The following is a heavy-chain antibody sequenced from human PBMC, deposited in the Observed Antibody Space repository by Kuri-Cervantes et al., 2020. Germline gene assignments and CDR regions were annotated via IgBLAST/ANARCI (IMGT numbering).Heavy chain of an antibody. CDR3: ARDNIDWNDNFDY. V-gene: IGHV3-7*01. CDR2: INQDGGEK. J-gene: IGHJ4*02. D-gene: IGHD1-1*01. CDR1: GFTLSNFW. Sequence: GESLKISCAASGFTLSNFWVSWVRQAPGKGLEWVANINQDGGEKYYVDSVKGRFTISRDNAKNTLYLQMNSLRAEDTAVYYCARDNIDWNDNFDYWGQGTLVTVSS.